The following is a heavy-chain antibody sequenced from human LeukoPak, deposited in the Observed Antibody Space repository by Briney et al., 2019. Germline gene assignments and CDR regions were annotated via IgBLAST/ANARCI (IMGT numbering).Heavy chain of an antibody. CDR3: ARADSSSWYYYYYYMDV. V-gene: IGHV1-2*02. J-gene: IGHJ6*03. CDR1: EYTYTGYY. CDR2: INPNSGGT. Sequence: ASVKVSCKASEYTYTGYYMHWVRQAPGQGLEWMGWINPNSGGTNYAQKFQGRVTMTRDTSISTAYMELSRLRSDDTAVYYCARADSSSWYYYYYYMDVWGKGTTVTVSS. D-gene: IGHD6-13*01.